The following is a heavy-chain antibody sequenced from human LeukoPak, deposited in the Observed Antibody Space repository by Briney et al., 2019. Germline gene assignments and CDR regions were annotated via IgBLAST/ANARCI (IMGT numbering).Heavy chain of an antibody. Sequence: SETLSLTCAVSGGSISSSNWWSWVRQPPGKGLEWIGEIYHSGSTNYNPSLKSRVTISVDKSKNHFSLKLSSVTAADTAVYYCARAEGSSSHSVDYWGQGTLVTVPS. CDR1: GGSISSSNW. CDR3: ARAEGSSSHSVDY. D-gene: IGHD6-6*01. CDR2: IYHSGST. V-gene: IGHV4-4*02. J-gene: IGHJ4*02.